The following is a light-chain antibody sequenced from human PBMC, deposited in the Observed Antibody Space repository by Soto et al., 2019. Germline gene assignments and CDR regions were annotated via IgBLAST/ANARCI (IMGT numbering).Light chain of an antibody. CDR3: SSYSGSYALL. V-gene: IGLV2-8*01. CDR2: EVS. J-gene: IGLJ3*02. Sequence: QSALTQPPSASGSPGQSVTISCTGTSSDIGSYNYVSWYQQHPGKAPKLVISEVSKRPFGVPFRFSGSKSGNTASLTISGLQPEDEADYYCSSYSGSYALLFGGGTKVTVL. CDR1: SSDIGSYNY.